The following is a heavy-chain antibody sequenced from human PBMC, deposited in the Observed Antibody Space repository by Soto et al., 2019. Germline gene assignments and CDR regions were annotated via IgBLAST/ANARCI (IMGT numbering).Heavy chain of an antibody. CDR1: GFTFDDYA. D-gene: IGHD3-10*01. J-gene: IGHJ4*02. Sequence: EVQLVESGGGLVQPGRSLRLSCAASGFTFDDYAMHWVRQAPGKGLEWVSGISWNSGSIGYADSVKGRFTISRDNAKXXXXXXXXXXXXXXXXXXXXAXXXXXXXYYSLVDYWGQGTLVTVSS. CDR2: ISWNSGSI. V-gene: IGHV3-9*01. CDR3: AXXXXXXXYYSLVDY.